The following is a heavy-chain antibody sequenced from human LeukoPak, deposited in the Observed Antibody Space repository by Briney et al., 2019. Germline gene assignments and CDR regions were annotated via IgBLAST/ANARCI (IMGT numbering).Heavy chain of an antibody. CDR1: GFTFSSCG. J-gene: IGHJ4*02. CDR3: ATVTIGRHYDY. CDR2: IGPTGTDR. V-gene: IGHV3-21*01. D-gene: IGHD1-14*01. Sequence: GGSLRLSCAASGFTFSSCGFNWVRQAPGKGLEWVSSIGPTGTDRYYADSVRGRFTISRDNAKNSMYLRMDSLRDEDTAVYYCATVTIGRHYDYWGQGTLLTVSS.